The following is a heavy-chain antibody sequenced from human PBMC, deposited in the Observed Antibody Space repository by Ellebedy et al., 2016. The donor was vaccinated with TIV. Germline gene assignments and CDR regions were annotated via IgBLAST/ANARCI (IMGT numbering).Heavy chain of an antibody. D-gene: IGHD6-13*01. CDR2: INPSVGYT. V-gene: IGHV1-46*03. CDR1: QFTFTNYY. Sequence: ASVKVSXKASQFTFTNYYIHWVRQAPGQGLEWMGMINPSVGYTTYAQKFQGRVTMSRDTSTRTVHMDLSSLRVEDTAVYYCARDSKEMQPQRTFDYWGQGTLVTVSS. CDR3: ARDSKEMQPQRTFDY. J-gene: IGHJ4*02.